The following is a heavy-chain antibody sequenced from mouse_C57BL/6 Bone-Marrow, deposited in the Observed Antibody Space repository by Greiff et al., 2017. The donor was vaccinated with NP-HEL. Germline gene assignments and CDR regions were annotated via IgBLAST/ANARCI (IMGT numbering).Heavy chain of an antibody. Sequence: EVKVVESGAELVRPGASVKLSCTASGFNIKDDYMHWVKQRPEQGLEWIGWIDPENGDTEYASKFQGKATITADTSSNTAYLQLSSLTSEDTAVYYCTTEVYSNFSYWGQGTLVTVSA. J-gene: IGHJ3*01. CDR2: IDPENGDT. V-gene: IGHV14-4*01. CDR3: TTEVYSNFSY. CDR1: GFNIKDDY. D-gene: IGHD2-5*01.